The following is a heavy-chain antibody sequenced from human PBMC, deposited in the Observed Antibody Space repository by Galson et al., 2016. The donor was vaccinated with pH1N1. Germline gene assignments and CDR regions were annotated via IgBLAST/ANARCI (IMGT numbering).Heavy chain of an antibody. V-gene: IGHV3-43D*03. D-gene: IGHD5-24*01. CDR1: GFTFDDYA. CDR2: ISWNGLST. Sequence: SLRLSCAASGFTFDDYAMHWVRQAPGKGLEWVSGISWNGLSTDYADSVKGRFTISRDNSKNSLYLQMNSLRAEDTALYYCAKSDGYYGGYFDYWGQGTLVTVSS. CDR3: AKSDGYYGGYFDY. J-gene: IGHJ4*02.